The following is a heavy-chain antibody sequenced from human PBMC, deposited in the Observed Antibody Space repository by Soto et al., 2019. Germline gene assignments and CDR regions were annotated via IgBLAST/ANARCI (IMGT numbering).Heavy chain of an antibody. CDR2: IIPIPGTA. Sequence: QVQLVQSGAEVKKPGSSVKVSCKASGGTFGSYAISWVRQAPGQGLEWMGGIIPIPGTANYAQKFQGRVTIAADESTSTAYMELSSLRSEDTDVYYCARSQGSSTSLEIYYYYYYGMDVCGQGTTVTVSS. D-gene: IGHD2-2*01. CDR3: ARSQGSSTSLEIYYYYYYGMDV. V-gene: IGHV1-69*01. CDR1: GGTFGSYA. J-gene: IGHJ6*02.